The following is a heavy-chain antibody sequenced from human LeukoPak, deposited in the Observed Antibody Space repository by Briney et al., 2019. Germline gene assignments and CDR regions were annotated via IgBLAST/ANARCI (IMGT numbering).Heavy chain of an antibody. D-gene: IGHD3-10*01. Sequence: GGSLRLSCAASGFTFSSSGMSWVRQAPGKGLQWVSGIINSGDITHYADSVKGRFTVSRDNPKNTLYLQMNSLRAEDTAVYYCARSFGSGIAYSDFYYMDVWGKGTTVTISS. CDR3: ARSFGSGIAYSDFYYMDV. CDR1: GFTFSSSG. J-gene: IGHJ6*03. V-gene: IGHV3-23*01. CDR2: IINSGDIT.